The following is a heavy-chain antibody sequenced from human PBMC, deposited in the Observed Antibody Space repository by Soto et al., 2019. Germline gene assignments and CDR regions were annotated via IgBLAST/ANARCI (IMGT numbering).Heavy chain of an antibody. CDR2: FYSGNTT. D-gene: IGHD3-22*01. CDR1: GFTVSSSY. V-gene: IGHV3-66*01. CDR3: ARLRGYFDL. J-gene: IGHJ2*01. Sequence: EVQLVESGGGLVQPGGSLRLSCAVSGFTVSSSYMSWVRQAPGKGLEWVSVFYSGNTTYHADSVKGRFTISRDNSKNTLYLQMNSLRAEDTAVYYCARLRGYFDLWGRGTLVTVSS.